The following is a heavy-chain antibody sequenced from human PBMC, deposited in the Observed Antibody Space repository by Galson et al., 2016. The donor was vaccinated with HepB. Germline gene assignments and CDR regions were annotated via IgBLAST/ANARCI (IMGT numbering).Heavy chain of an antibody. D-gene: IGHD6-19*01. V-gene: IGHV3-23*01. Sequence: SLRLSCAASGFSFSSFAMSWVRQAPGQGLEWVSAISGNGGTTYYADSVRGRFTISRDTSASTAYMELNSLRAEDTTVYYCVRDPVSGWAPFDYWGQGTLVTVSS. J-gene: IGHJ4*02. CDR2: ISGNGGTT. CDR1: GFSFSSFA. CDR3: VRDPVSGWAPFDY.